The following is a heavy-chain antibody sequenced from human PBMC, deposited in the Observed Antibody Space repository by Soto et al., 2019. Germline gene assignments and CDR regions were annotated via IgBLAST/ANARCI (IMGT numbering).Heavy chain of an antibody. CDR2: IRYDGSNT. Sequence: QVQLVESGGGVVQPGTSLRLSCAVSGFSLSDYGMNWVRQAPGKGLEWVACIRYDGSNTYHADSLKGRFAISRDNSKNTLYLKMTSLNVADTAMYSFARHQTPVHGGYDQLVVSAWDIWGQGPMVNVSS. D-gene: IGHD5-12*01. CDR3: ARHQTPVHGGYDQLVVSAWDI. V-gene: IGHV3-33*01. CDR1: GFSLSDYG. J-gene: IGHJ3*02.